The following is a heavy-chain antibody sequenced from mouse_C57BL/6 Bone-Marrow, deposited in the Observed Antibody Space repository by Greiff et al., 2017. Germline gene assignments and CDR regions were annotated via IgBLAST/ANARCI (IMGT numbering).Heavy chain of an antibody. V-gene: IGHV1-55*01. CDR1: GYTFTSYW. Sequence: VQVVESGAELVKPGASVKMSCKASGYTFTSYWITWVKQRPGQGLEWIGDIYPGSGSTNYNEKFKSKATLTVDTSSSTAYMQLSSLTSEDSAVYYCARSPFYDGYFYFDYWGQGTTLTVSS. D-gene: IGHD2-3*01. CDR3: ARSPFYDGYFYFDY. J-gene: IGHJ2*01. CDR2: IYPGSGST.